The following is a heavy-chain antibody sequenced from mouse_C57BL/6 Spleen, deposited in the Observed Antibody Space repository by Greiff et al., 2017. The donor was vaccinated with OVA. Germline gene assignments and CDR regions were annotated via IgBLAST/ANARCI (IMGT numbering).Heavy chain of an antibody. Sequence: VQLQQSGAELVRPGASVKLSCKASGYTFTDYCINWVKQRPGQGLEWIARIYPGSGNTYYNEKFKGKATLTAEKSSSTAYMQLSSLTSEDSVAYFCARDGHYYAMDYWGQGTPVTVSA. CDR1: GYTFTDYC. V-gene: IGHV1-76*01. CDR3: ARDGHYYAMDY. CDR2: IYPGSGNT. J-gene: IGHJ4*01. D-gene: IGHD1-1*01.